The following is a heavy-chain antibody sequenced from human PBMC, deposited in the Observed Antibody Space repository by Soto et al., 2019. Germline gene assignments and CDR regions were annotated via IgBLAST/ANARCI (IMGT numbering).Heavy chain of an antibody. V-gene: IGHV4-31*03. D-gene: IGHD2-21*01. CDR1: SGFISRGGYY. CDR3: ARRGCQFGRLFPYYGLDV. Sequence: QVPLQESGPGLVKPSQNLALTCTVSSGFISRGGYYWSWVRQRPGKGLEGVGTVDYTGRVDYNPSLDSRVSISVDTSKHQWSLRLSSVTAAAAAVYYCARRGCQFGRLFPYYGLDVWGQGTTVTVSS. CDR2: VDYTGRV. J-gene: IGHJ6*02.